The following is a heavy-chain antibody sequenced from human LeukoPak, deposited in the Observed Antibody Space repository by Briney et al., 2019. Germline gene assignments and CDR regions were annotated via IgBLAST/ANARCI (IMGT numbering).Heavy chain of an antibody. J-gene: IGHJ3*02. Sequence: ASVIVSCKASGYTFASYDINWVRQATGQGLEWMGWMNPNSGNTGYAQKFQGRVTITTDESTSTAYMELSSLRSEDTAVYYCARGHVKDAFDIWGQGTMVTVSS. CDR3: ARGHVKDAFDI. V-gene: IGHV1-8*01. CDR2: MNPNSGNT. CDR1: GYTFASYD.